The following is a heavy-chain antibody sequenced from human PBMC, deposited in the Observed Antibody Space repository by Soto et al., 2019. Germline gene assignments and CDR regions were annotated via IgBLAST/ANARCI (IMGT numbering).Heavy chain of an antibody. Sequence: SETLSLTCTVSGGSISSYYWSWIRQPPGKGLEWIGYIHYSGSTKYNPSLKSRVTISVDTSKNQFSLNLSSVTAADTAVYYCARANPNSGYDSGIDYWGQGTLVTVSS. D-gene: IGHD5-12*01. CDR2: IHYSGST. J-gene: IGHJ4*02. CDR1: GGSISSYY. V-gene: IGHV4-59*01. CDR3: ARANPNSGYDSGIDY.